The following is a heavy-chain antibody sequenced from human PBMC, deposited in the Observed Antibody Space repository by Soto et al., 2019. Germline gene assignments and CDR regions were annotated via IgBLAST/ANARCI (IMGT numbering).Heavy chain of an antibody. CDR1: GFTLRNYA. CDR3: RNAKYDYSWDNGPPFDN. D-gene: IGHD5-12*01. Sequence: GGSLRLSCEASGFTLRNYAMTWIRQAPGKGLAWVSLISANDVGTYYAESVKTRFTISTDQSRNTVYLQMDSLRADDTAIYYCRNAKYDYSWDNGPPFDNLGPGTLVTVFS. CDR2: ISANDVGT. J-gene: IGHJ4*02. V-gene: IGHV3-23*01.